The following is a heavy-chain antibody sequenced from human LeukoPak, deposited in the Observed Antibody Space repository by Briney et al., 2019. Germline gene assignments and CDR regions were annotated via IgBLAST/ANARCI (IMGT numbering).Heavy chain of an antibody. Sequence: PGGSLRLSCAASGFTFNKFAMSWVRQAPGKGLEWVSGIGGGGGTTNYADSVKGRFTISRDISKNTLYLQMNNLRAEDTAVYYCARGLGSAGTNAYWGQGTLVTVSS. V-gene: IGHV3-23*01. J-gene: IGHJ4*02. CDR1: GFTFNKFA. CDR2: IGGGGGTT. D-gene: IGHD6-13*01. CDR3: ARGLGSAGTNAY.